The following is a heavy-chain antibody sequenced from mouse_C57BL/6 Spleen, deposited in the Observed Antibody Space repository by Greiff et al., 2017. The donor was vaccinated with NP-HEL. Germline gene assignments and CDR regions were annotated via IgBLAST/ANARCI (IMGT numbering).Heavy chain of an antibody. J-gene: IGHJ2*01. CDR2: IHPNSGST. Sequence: VQLQQPGAELVKPGASVKLSCKASGYTFTSYWMHWVKQRPGQGLEWIGMIHPNSGSTNYNEKFKSKATLTVDKSSSTAYMQLSSLTSEDSAVYYGARSPIYYYGSYYCDYWGQGTTLTVSS. CDR1: GYTFTSYW. V-gene: IGHV1-64*01. D-gene: IGHD1-1*01. CDR3: ARSPIYYYGSYYCDY.